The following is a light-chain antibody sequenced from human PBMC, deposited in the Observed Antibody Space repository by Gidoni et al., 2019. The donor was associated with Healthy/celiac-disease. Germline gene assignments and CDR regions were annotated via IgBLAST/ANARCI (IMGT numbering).Light chain of an antibody. CDR3: QQYGSSPMYT. Sequence: EIVFTQSPGTLSLSPGERATLSCRASQSVSSSYLAWYQQKPGQAPRLLIYGASSRATGIPDRFSGSGSGTDFTLTISRLEPEEFAVYYCQQYGSSPMYTFGQGTKLEIK. CDR1: QSVSSSY. CDR2: GAS. J-gene: IGKJ2*01. V-gene: IGKV3-20*01.